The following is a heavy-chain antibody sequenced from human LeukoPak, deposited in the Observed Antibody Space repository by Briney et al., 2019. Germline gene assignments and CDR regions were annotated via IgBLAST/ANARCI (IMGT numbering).Heavy chain of an antibody. Sequence: ASVKVSCKVSGYTLTELSMHWVRQAPGKGLEWMGGFDPEDGETIYAQKFQGRVTMTEDTSTDTAYMELSSLRSDDTAVYYCARDRRDCTNGVCYPLWRWLVNGAYFDYWGQGTLVTVSS. CDR2: FDPEDGET. V-gene: IGHV1-24*01. CDR3: ARDRRDCTNGVCYPLWRWLVNGAYFDY. D-gene: IGHD2-8*01. CDR1: GYTLTELS. J-gene: IGHJ4*02.